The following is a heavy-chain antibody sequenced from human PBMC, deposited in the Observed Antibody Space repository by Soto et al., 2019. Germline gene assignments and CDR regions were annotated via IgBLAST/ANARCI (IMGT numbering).Heavy chain of an antibody. CDR2: IWYDGSNK. V-gene: IGHV3-33*01. J-gene: IGHJ4*02. CDR3: ARDRGYCSGGSCYPDDY. CDR1: GFTFSSYG. D-gene: IGHD2-15*01. Sequence: QVQLVESGGGVVQPGRSLRLSCAASGFTFSSYGMHWVRQAPGKGLEWVAVIWYDGSNKYYADSVKGRFTISRDNSKNTLNLQMNSLRAEDTAVYYCARDRGYCSGGSCYPDDYWGQGTLVTVSS.